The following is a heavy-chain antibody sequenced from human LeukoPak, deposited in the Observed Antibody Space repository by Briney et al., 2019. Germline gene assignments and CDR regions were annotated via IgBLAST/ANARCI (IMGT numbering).Heavy chain of an antibody. J-gene: IGHJ4*02. CDR1: GGSITKYY. Sequence: SETLSLTCTVSGGSITKYYWTWIRQSPGKGLEWIGYVYYIGSANYNPSLKSRVTISLNTSKNQVSLNLTSVTAADSAVYYCASRGSSGSLTSWGQGTLVTVSS. CDR3: ASRGSSGSLTS. D-gene: IGHD6-19*01. CDR2: VYYIGSA. V-gene: IGHV4-59*01.